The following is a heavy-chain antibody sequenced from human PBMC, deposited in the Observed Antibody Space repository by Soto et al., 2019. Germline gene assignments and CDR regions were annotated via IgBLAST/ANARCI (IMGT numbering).Heavy chain of an antibody. D-gene: IGHD1-1*01. CDR2: VYHTGTT. CDR1: GGSISSNLYY. V-gene: IGHV4-39*01. Sequence: QVRLQESGPGLVKPSETLSLACSVYGGSISSNLYYWGWVRQSPGQGLEWLGAVYHTGTTWYQPSRKCRVTITVDTSKTQCSLKLKSGSPSDTATYYCPRQTGASGYSFDSLGPGLLGTISS. CDR3: PRQTGASGYSFDS. J-gene: IGHJ4*01.